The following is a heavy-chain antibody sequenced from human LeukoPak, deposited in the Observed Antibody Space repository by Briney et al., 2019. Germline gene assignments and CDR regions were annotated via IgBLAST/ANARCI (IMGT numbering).Heavy chain of an antibody. CDR3: ARDRKNSSGWYGPYRYFDL. D-gene: IGHD6-19*01. CDR2: IIPIFGIA. J-gene: IGHJ2*01. CDR1: GGTFSSYA. V-gene: IGHV1-69*04. Sequence: SVKVSCKASGGTFSSYAISWVRQAPGQGLEWMGRIIPIFGIANYAQKFQGRVTITADKSTSTAYMELSSLRSEDTAVYYCARDRKNSSGWYGPYRYFDLWGRGTLVTVSS.